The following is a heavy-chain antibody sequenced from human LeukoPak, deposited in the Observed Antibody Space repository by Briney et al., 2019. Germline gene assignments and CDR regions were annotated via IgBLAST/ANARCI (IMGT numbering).Heavy chain of an antibody. CDR1: GFTFSSYS. CDR3: ARDSIAAAGNFDY. Sequence: PGGSLRLSCAASGFTFSSYSMNWVRQAPGKGLEWVSSISSSSSYIYYADSVKGRFTISRDNAKNSLYQQMNSLRAEDTAVYYCARDSIAAAGNFDYWGQGTLVTVSS. J-gene: IGHJ4*02. V-gene: IGHV3-21*01. CDR2: ISSSSSYI. D-gene: IGHD6-13*01.